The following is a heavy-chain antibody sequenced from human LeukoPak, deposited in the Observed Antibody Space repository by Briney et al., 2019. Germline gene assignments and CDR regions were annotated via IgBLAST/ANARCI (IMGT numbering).Heavy chain of an antibody. V-gene: IGHV4-39*07. D-gene: IGHD6-19*01. CDR1: DGSISSSSHY. CDR2: IYYSGRT. J-gene: IGHJ4*02. Sequence: SETLSLTCTVSDGSISSSSHYWGWIRQPPGKGLEWIGSIYYSGRTYYNPSLNSRVTISLDTSKNQFSLKLSSVTAADTAVYYCARGAVAYYYFDNWGQGTLVTVSS. CDR3: ARGAVAYYYFDN.